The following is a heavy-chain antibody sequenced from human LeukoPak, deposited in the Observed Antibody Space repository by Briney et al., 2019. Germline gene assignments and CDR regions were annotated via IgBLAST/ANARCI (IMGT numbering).Heavy chain of an antibody. J-gene: IGHJ4*02. D-gene: IGHD2-8*01. V-gene: IGHV5-51*01. Sequence: GESPKISCKGSGYSFSTYWIGWVRQMPGKGLEWMGIIYPRDSDTRYSLSFQGQVTISGDKSISTAYLQWSSLKASDTAMYYCARHTSYGTDFWGQGTLVTVSS. CDR2: IYPRDSDT. CDR3: ARHTSYGTDF. CDR1: GYSFSTYW.